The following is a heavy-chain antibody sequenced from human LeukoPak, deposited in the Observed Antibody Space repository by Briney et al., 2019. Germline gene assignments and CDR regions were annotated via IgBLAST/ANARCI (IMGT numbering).Heavy chain of an antibody. D-gene: IGHD1-14*01. V-gene: IGHV3-48*03. J-gene: IGHJ4*02. CDR1: GFTFSSYE. Sequence: AGRSLRLSCAASGFTFSSYEMNWVRQAPGKGLEWVSYISGSGDTLYYADSVKGRFTISRDNSKNSLYLQMNSLRAEDTAVYYCARGLGPGPYFDYWGQGTLVTVSS. CDR2: ISGSGDTL. CDR3: ARGLGPGPYFDY.